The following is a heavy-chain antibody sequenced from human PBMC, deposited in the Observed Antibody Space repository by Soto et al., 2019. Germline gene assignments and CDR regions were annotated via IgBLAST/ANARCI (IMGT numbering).Heavy chain of an antibody. J-gene: IGHJ6*03. CDR3: TTMTGDFWSGYYYYYYYMDV. CDR1: GFTFSNAW. V-gene: IGHV3-15*01. D-gene: IGHD3-3*01. Sequence: GGSLRLSCAASGFTFSNAWMSWDRQAPGKGLEWVGRIKCKTDGGTTDYAAPVKGRFTISRDDSKNTLYLQMNSLKTEDTAVYYCTTMTGDFWSGYYYYYYYMDVWGKGTTVTVSS. CDR2: IKCKTDGGTT.